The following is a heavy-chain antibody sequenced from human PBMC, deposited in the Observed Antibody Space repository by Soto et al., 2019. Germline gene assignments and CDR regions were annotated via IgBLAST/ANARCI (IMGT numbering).Heavy chain of an antibody. Sequence: QVPLVQSGAEVKNPGASVKVSCKGSDYSFSSYSINWVRQAPGQGLEWMGWNSPYNRKTKYAQKFQGRVTITIDTLTRKAYMELRSLRSDDTAVYYCAREAAYCDYQDSAFDIWGQGTMVTVSS. CDR3: AREAAYCDYQDSAFDI. J-gene: IGHJ3*02. V-gene: IGHV1-18*01. CDR1: DYSFSSYS. CDR2: NSPYNRKT. D-gene: IGHD4-17*01.